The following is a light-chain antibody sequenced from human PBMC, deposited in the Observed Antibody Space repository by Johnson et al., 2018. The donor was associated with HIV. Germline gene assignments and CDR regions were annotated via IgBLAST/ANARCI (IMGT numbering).Light chain of an antibody. V-gene: IGLV1-51*02. CDR1: SSNIASYY. Sequence: QAVLTQPPSVSAAPGQQVTISCSGNSSNIASYYVSWYQQVPGAAPKLLIYQNNKRPSAIPDRFSASKSGTSATLGITGLQTGAEADYYCGTWDNSLNVYVFGTGTKVTVL. CDR2: QNN. J-gene: IGLJ1*01. CDR3: GTWDNSLNVYV.